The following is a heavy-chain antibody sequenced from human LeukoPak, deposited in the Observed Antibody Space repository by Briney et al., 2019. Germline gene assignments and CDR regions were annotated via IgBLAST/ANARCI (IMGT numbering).Heavy chain of an antibody. D-gene: IGHD4-17*01. CDR3: AKTPYGDYYDS. J-gene: IGHJ4*02. CDR1: GYTFIDDY. V-gene: IGHV1-2*02. Sequence: ASVKVSCKASGYTFIDDYIHWLRQAHGQGLEWMGWINPNTGGTKFAQKSQGRLTLTRDTSINTAYMELNSLKSDDTAIYYCAKTPYGDYYDSWGQGTLVTVSS. CDR2: INPNTGGT.